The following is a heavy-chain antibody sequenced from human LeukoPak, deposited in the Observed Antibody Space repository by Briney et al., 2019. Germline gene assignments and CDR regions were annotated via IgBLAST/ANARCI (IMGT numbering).Heavy chain of an antibody. Sequence: GASVKVSCKASGYTFTGYYVHWVRQAPGQGLEWMGWINPNSGGTNYAQKFQGRVTMTRDTSISTAYMKLSRLRSDDTAVYYCARDARISYSYYYYMDVWGKGTTVTVSS. V-gene: IGHV1-2*02. J-gene: IGHJ6*03. D-gene: IGHD2-15*01. CDR1: GYTFTGYY. CDR2: INPNSGGT. CDR3: ARDARISYSYYYYMDV.